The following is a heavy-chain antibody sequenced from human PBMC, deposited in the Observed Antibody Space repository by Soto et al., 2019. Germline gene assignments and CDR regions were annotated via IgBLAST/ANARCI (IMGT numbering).Heavy chain of an antibody. CDR3: AKSDWFDP. CDR1: GFTFSTYW. CDR2: IKNDGTMT. Sequence: EVQLVESGGDLVQPGGSLRLSCAASGFTFSTYWMHWVRQAPGKGPVWISRIKNDGTMTFYADSVKGRFTISRDNAKNTLYLQMNSLRAEDTPVYYCAKSDWFDPWGQGTLVTVSS. J-gene: IGHJ5*02. V-gene: IGHV3-74*01.